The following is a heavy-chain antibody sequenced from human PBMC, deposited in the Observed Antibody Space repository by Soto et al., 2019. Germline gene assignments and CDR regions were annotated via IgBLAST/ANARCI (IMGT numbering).Heavy chain of an antibody. D-gene: IGHD3-10*01. J-gene: IGHJ6*02. CDR1: GGALSTPGYS. Sequence: SETRSLTGSLSGGALSTPGYSWSWIRQRPGKAPERIGYVYHYGNADPKPSLKSRVTISLDGAKNQFSLKMTSVTSTDTGLYYCAARLYYYYGLDAWGQGTTVTVSS. CDR2: VYHYGNA. CDR3: AARLYYYYGLDA. V-gene: IGHV4-30-2*01.